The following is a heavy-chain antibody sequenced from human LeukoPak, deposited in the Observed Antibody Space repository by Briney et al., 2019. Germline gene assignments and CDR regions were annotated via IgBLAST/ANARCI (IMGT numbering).Heavy chain of an antibody. CDR1: GGSISSSNYY. CDR3: ARQSSDILTGYYRGPYYYYGMDV. V-gene: IGHV4-39*01. CDR2: IYYSGST. Sequence: SETLSLTCTVSGGSISSSNYYWGLIRQPPGKGLEWIGSIYYSGSTYYNPSLKSGVTISVDTSKNQFSLKLSSVTAADTAVYYCARQSSDILTGYYRGPYYYYGMDVGGQGTTVTVSS. J-gene: IGHJ6*02. D-gene: IGHD3-9*01.